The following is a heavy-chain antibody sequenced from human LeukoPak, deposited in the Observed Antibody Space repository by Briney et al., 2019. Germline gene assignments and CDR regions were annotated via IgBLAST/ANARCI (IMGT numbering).Heavy chain of an antibody. Sequence: PSETLSLTCTVSGGSISTYYWSWIRQPAGKGLEWIGRIYTTGSTNYNPSLKSRVTMSVDTSKNQFSLKLRSVTAADTAVYYCAVSSDFYDSSGDDAFDIWGQGTMVTVSS. V-gene: IGHV4-4*07. J-gene: IGHJ3*02. CDR3: AVSSDFYDSSGDDAFDI. CDR2: IYTTGST. CDR1: GGSISTYY. D-gene: IGHD3-22*01.